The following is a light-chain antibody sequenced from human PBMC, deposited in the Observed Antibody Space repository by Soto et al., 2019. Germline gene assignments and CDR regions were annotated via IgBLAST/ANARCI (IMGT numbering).Light chain of an antibody. CDR3: QQRGNWPLYT. J-gene: IGKJ2*01. V-gene: IGKV3-15*01. Sequence: IVMTHSPATLSVSPGERATLSFRASQSISSKLAWYQQKPGQAPRLLIYGASTRATGIPVRFSGSGSGTEFTLTITSLQSEDFAVYYCQQRGNWPLYTFGQGTKVDIK. CDR2: GAS. CDR1: QSISSK.